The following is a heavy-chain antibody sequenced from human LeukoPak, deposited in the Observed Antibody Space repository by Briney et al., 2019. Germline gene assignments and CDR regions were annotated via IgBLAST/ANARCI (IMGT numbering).Heavy chain of an antibody. CDR3: ARDLVTVTKGFDI. V-gene: IGHV4-31*03. D-gene: IGHD4-17*01. CDR2: IYYSGIS. Sequence: SQTLSLTCTVSGGSIRSGGYYWSWIRQHPGKGLEWLGYIYYSGISKYNPSLTSRVTISVDTSKNQFSLKLSSVTAADTAVYYCARDLVTVTKGFDIWGQGTMVSVSS. CDR1: GGSIRSGGYY. J-gene: IGHJ3*02.